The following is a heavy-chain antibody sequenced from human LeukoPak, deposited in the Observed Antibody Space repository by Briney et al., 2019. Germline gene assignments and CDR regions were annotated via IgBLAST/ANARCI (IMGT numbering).Heavy chain of an antibody. D-gene: IGHD3-22*01. V-gene: IGHV4-39*02. J-gene: IGHJ4*02. CDR1: GGSISSSSYY. Sequence: SETLSLTCTVSGGSISSSSYYWGWIRQPPGKGLEWIGSIYYSGSTYYNPSLKSRVTISVDTSKNQFSLKLSSVTAADTAVYYCARDAMIVVDYFDDWGQGTLVAVSS. CDR3: ARDAMIVVDYFDD. CDR2: IYYSGST.